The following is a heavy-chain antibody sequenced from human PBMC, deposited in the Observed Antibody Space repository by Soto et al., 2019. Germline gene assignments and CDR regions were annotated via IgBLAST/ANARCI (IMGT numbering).Heavy chain of an antibody. CDR3: ARGRSGYVWFNVF. V-gene: IGHV1-69*01. J-gene: IGHJ4*02. CDR1: GGLFSSYA. Sequence: QAQLVQSGAEVKKSGSSVKVSCKDTGGLFSSYAVSWVRQAPGQGLEWMGGIIPVFDTVYYAQKFQGRVTIPADESTNTAYMELTSLRSEDSHMYYCARGRSGYVWFNVFWGQGTLVTVSS. CDR2: IIPVFDTV. D-gene: IGHD3-22*01.